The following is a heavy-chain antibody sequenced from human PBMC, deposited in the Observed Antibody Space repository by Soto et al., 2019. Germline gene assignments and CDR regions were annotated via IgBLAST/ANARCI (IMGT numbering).Heavy chain of an antibody. D-gene: IGHD4-4*01. CDR3: AKKHDYSTPEYYYYGMDV. J-gene: IGHJ6*02. CDR2: ISGSGGST. CDR1: GFTFSSYA. Sequence: EVQLLESGGGLAQPGGSRRLSCAASGFTFSSYAMSWVRQAPGKGLEWVSAISGSGGSTYYADSVKGRFTISRDNSKNTLYLQMNSLRAEDTAVYYCAKKHDYSTPEYYYYGMDVWRQGTTFTVSS. V-gene: IGHV3-23*01.